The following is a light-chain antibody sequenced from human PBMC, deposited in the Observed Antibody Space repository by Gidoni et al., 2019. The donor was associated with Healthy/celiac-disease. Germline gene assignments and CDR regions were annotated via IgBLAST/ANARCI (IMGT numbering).Light chain of an antibody. CDR1: QGISSW. V-gene: IGKV1-12*01. CDR2: AAS. J-gene: IGKJ3*01. Sequence: IQISESPSSGSASVGDRVTITCRASQGISSWLVWYQQKPGKAPKLLIYAASSLQSGVPSRFSGSGSGTDFTLTISSLQPEDFATYYCQQANSFPFTFGPGTKVDIK. CDR3: QQANSFPFT.